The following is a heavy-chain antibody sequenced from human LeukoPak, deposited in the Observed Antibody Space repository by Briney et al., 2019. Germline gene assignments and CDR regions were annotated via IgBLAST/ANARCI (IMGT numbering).Heavy chain of an antibody. CDR3: ARRGRTRLWFGELCDWFDP. CDR1: GGSFSGYY. J-gene: IGHJ5*02. D-gene: IGHD3-10*01. Sequence: SETLSLTCAVYGGSFSGYYWSWIRQPPGKGLEWIGDINHSGSTNYTPSLKSRVSISVDTSKNQFSLKLSSVTAADTAVYYCARRGRTRLWFGELCDWFDPWGQGTLVTVSS. V-gene: IGHV4-34*01. CDR2: INHSGST.